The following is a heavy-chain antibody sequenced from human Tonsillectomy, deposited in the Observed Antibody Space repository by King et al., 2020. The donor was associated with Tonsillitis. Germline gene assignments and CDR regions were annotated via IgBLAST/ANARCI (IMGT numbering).Heavy chain of an antibody. Sequence: QLQESGPGLVKPSETLSLTCTVFGGSISSYYWSWIRQPAGKGLEWIGRIYTSGSTNYNPSLKSRVTMSVDTSKNQFSLKLSSVTAADTAVYYCASDRDIVVLPAAHRWFDPWGQGTLVTVSS. V-gene: IGHV4-4*07. D-gene: IGHD2-2*01. CDR3: ASDRDIVVLPAAHRWFDP. CDR1: GGSISSYY. CDR2: IYTSGST. J-gene: IGHJ5*02.